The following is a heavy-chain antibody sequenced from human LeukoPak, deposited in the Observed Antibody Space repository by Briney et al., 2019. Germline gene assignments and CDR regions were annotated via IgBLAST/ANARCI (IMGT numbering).Heavy chain of an antibody. CDR3: ARWGYCSSTSCYEYWFAP. CDR2: ICYSGCT. D-gene: IGHD2-2*01. CDR1: NFTISSSSYY. V-gene: IGHV4-39*01. J-gene: IGHJ5*02. Sequence: PSETLSLTCTVSNFTISSSSYYWGWIRQPPGKGREWIGFICYSGCTYYNPSRKTRLTITVNTSKNQFSLKLSSVTATDTAVYYCARWGYCSSTSCYEYWFAPGGEGTLLTVSS.